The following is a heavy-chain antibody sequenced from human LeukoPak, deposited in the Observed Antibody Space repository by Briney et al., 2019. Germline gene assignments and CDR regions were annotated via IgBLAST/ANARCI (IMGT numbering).Heavy chain of an antibody. V-gene: IGHV6-1*01. D-gene: IGHD2-8*01. Sequence: SQTLSLTCAISGDSVSSNSAAWNWIRQSPSRGLEWLGRTYYRSNWYNDYAVSVKSRITINPDTSKNRFSLQLNSVTPEDTAVCYCARGYCTNGVCYRLDYWGQGILVTVSS. J-gene: IGHJ4*02. CDR2: TYYRSNWYN. CDR3: ARGYCTNGVCYRLDY. CDR1: GDSVSSNSAA.